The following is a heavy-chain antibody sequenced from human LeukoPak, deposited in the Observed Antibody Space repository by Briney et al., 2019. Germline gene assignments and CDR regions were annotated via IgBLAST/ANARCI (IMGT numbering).Heavy chain of an antibody. D-gene: IGHD5-18*01. V-gene: IGHV4-39*07. J-gene: IGHJ6*03. CDR1: GGSISSSSYY. Sequence: SETLSLTCTVSGGSISSSSYYWGWLRQPPGKGLEWIGSIYYSGSTYYNPSLKSRVTISVDTSKNQFSLKLSSVTAADTAVYYCARDGRYSYGYFYYYYYMDVWGKGTTVTVSS. CDR3: ARDGRYSYGYFYYYYYMDV. CDR2: IYYSGST.